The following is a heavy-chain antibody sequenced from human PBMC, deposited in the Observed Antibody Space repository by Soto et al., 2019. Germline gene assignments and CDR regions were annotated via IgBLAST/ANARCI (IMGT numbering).Heavy chain of an antibody. V-gene: IGHV3-30*18. J-gene: IGHJ4*02. D-gene: IGHD1-26*01. CDR1: GFTFSSYG. CDR2: ISYDGSNK. Sequence: QVQLVESGGGVVQPGRSLRLSCAASGFTFSSYGMHWVRQAPGKGLEWVAVISYDGSNKYYADSVKGRFTISRDNSKNEQYLQMNSLRAEDTAVYYCAKYTYSGSYWTLFDYWGQGTLVTVSS. CDR3: AKYTYSGSYWTLFDY.